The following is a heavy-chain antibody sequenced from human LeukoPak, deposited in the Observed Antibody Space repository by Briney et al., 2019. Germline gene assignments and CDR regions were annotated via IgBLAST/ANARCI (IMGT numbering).Heavy chain of an antibody. V-gene: IGHV4-38-2*01. J-gene: IGHJ4*02. CDR1: GYSISSGYY. CDR2: IYHSGCT. Sequence: SETLSLTCAVSGYSISSGYYWGWIRQPPGKGLEWIGNIYHSGCTFYNPSLESRVTIPVDTSKNQFSLKLTSVIAADTAVYYCARRGDGYNPDYXGQGTLVXVS. D-gene: IGHD5-24*01. CDR3: ARRGDGYNPDY.